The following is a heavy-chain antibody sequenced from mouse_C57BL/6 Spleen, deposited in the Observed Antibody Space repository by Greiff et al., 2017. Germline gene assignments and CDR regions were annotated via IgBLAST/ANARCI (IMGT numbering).Heavy chain of an antibody. Sequence: QVQLQQSGAELAKPGASVKLSCKASGYTFTSYWMHWVKQRPGQGLEWIGYINPSSGYTKYNQKFKDKATLTADKSSSTAYMQLSSLTYEDSAVXYCAKFITTVVDGFDYWGQGTTRTVSS. J-gene: IGHJ2*01. CDR2: INPSSGYT. CDR3: AKFITTVVDGFDY. CDR1: GYTFTSYW. V-gene: IGHV1-7*01. D-gene: IGHD1-1*01.